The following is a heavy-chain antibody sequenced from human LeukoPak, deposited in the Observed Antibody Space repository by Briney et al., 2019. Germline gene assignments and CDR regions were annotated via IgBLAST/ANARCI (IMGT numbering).Heavy chain of an antibody. J-gene: IGHJ5*02. D-gene: IGHD6-19*01. Sequence: ASVKVSCKASGYTFTSYDINWVRQAPGQGLEWMGRIIPTLGIANYAQKFQGRVTITADKSTSTAYMELSSLRSEDTAVYYCAREVYSSGSGFDPWGQGTLVTVSS. CDR1: GYTFTSYD. V-gene: IGHV1-69*04. CDR2: IIPTLGIA. CDR3: AREVYSSGSGFDP.